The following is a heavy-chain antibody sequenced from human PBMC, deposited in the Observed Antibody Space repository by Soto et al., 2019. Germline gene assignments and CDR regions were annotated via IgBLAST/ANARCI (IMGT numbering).Heavy chain of an antibody. CDR3: GRQGDTAIVPFDY. CDR1: GGSISSYY. J-gene: IGHJ4*02. Sequence: SETLSLTCTVSGGSISSYYWSWIRQPPGKGLEWIGYIYYSGSTNYNPSLKSRVTISVDTSKNQFSLKLSSVTAADTAVYYCGRQGDTAIVPFDYWGQGTLVTVSS. CDR2: IYYSGST. D-gene: IGHD5-18*01. V-gene: IGHV4-59*08.